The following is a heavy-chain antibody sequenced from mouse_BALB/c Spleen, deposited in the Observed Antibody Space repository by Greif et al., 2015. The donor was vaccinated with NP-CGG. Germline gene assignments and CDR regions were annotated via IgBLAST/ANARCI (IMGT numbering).Heavy chain of an antibody. V-gene: IGHV1-5*01. CDR3: TRAGNSYAWFAY. Sequence: VQLQQSGTVLARPGASVKMSCKASGYTFTSYWMHWVKQRPGQGLEWIGAIYPGNSDTSYNQKFKGKAKLTAVTSTSTSYMELSSLTNEDSAVYYCTRAGNSYAWFAYWGQGTLVTVSA. CDR1: GYTFTSYW. CDR2: IYPGNSDT. J-gene: IGHJ3*01. D-gene: IGHD6-5*01.